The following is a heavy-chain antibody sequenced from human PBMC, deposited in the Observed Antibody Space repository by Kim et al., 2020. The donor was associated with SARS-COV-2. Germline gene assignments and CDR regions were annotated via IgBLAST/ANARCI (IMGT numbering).Heavy chain of an antibody. J-gene: IGHJ4*02. V-gene: IGHV3-33*01. CDR2: IWYDGSNK. D-gene: IGHD6-19*01. CDR3: ARDTIIAVAGGFDY. Sequence: GGSLRLSCAASGFTFSSSGMHWVRPAPGKGLEWVAVIWYDGSNKYYAYSVKGRFTISRDNSKNPLYLQMNSLRAEDTAVYYCARDTIIAVAGGFDYWGQG. CDR1: GFTFSSSG.